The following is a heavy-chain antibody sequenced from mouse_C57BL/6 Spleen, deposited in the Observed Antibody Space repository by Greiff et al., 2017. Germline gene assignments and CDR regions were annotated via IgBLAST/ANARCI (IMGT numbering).Heavy chain of an antibody. J-gene: IGHJ2*01. D-gene: IGHD1-1*01. Sequence: EVQVVESGGDLVKPGGSLKLSCAASGFTFSSYGMSWVRQTPDKRLEWVATISSGGSYTYYPDSVKGRFPISRDNAKNTLYLQMSSLKSEDTAMYYCASGGTTVVGGYWGQGTTLTVSS. CDR2: ISSGGSYT. CDR1: GFTFSSYG. CDR3: ASGGTTVVGGY. V-gene: IGHV5-6*01.